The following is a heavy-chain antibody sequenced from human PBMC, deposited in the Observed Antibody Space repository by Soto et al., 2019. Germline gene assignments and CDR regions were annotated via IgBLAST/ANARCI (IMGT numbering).Heavy chain of an antibody. Sequence: EVQLLESGGGFVQPGESLRLSCAASGFTFSLSAMSWVRRPPGRGLAWVSPLIGGGITPDYADSVKGRFTISRDNSKNTVHLQMNSLRAEDTAVYYCAKGPEYDILTGCDYWGQGALVTVSS. D-gene: IGHD3-9*01. J-gene: IGHJ4*02. V-gene: IGHV3-23*01. CDR2: LIGGGITP. CDR1: GFTFSLSA. CDR3: AKGPEYDILTGCDY.